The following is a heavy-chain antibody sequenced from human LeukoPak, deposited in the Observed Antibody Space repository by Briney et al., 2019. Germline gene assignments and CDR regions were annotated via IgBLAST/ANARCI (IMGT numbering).Heavy chain of an antibody. J-gene: IGHJ4*02. CDR1: GGSFSGYY. CDR2: INHSGST. Sequence: SETLSLTCAVYGGSFSGYYWSWIRQPPGKVLEWIGEINHSGSTNYNPSLKSRVTISVDTSKNQFSLKLSSVTAADTAVYYCASSLRAPFYFDYWGQGTLVTVSS. CDR3: ASSLRAPFYFDY. D-gene: IGHD3-16*02. V-gene: IGHV4-34*01.